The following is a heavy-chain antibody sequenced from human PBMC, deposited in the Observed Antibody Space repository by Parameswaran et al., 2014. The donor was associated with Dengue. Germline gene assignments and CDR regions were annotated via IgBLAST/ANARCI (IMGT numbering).Heavy chain of an antibody. D-gene: IGHD3-3*01. CDR3: ARGSPHATYYDFWSGYYEEGFDY. V-gene: IGHV1-18*01. CDR2: ISAYNGNT. Sequence: WVRQAPGQGLEWMGWISAYNGNTNYAQKLQGRVTMTTDTSTSTAYMELRSLRSDDTAVYYCARGSPHATYYDFWSGYYEEGFDYWGQGTLVTVSS. J-gene: IGHJ4*02.